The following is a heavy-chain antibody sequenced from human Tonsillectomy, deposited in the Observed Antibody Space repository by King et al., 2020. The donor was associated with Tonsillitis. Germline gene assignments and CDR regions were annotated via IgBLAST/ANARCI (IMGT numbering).Heavy chain of an antibody. D-gene: IGHD3-22*01. J-gene: IGHJ4*02. CDR3: TRHSTRWSSDNSGPY. CDR2: IYYSWST. CDR1: GDSISSSSYY. V-gene: IGHV4-39*01. Sequence: QLQESGPRLVKPSETLSLTCTVSGDSISSSSYYWGWIRQPPGKWLELIGNIYYSWSTYYNPSLKSRVTIYVDTSKNRFSLNLSSVTAADTAVYYCTRHSTRWSSDNSGPYWGQGTLVTVSS.